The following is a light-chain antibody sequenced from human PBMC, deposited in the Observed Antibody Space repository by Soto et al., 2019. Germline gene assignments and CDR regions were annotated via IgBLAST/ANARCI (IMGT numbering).Light chain of an antibody. Sequence: QSVLTQPASVSGSPGQSITISCTGTSSDVGGYNYVSWYQQHPGKAPKLMIYEVSNRPSGVSNRFSGPKSGNTASLTISGLQAEDEADYYCSSYTSSSLYVFGTGTKLTVL. CDR2: EVS. V-gene: IGLV2-14*01. J-gene: IGLJ1*01. CDR1: SSDVGGYNY. CDR3: SSYTSSSLYV.